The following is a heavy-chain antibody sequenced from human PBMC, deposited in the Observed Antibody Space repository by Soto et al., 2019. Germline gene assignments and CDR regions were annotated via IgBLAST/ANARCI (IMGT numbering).Heavy chain of an antibody. CDR3: AHVRSGPRIEDYLGYYFDY. J-gene: IGHJ4*02. CDR1: GFSLNTREVG. D-gene: IGHD4-17*01. V-gene: IGHV2-5*02. CDR2: IFWDDDK. Sequence: QITLRESGPTLVKPTQTLTLTCTFSGFSLNTREVGVGWIRQPPGKALEWLALIFWDDDKRYSPSLKTRLTISKDTSKSQVVLTMTNMDPVDTATYYFAHVRSGPRIEDYLGYYFDYWGQGTLVTVSS.